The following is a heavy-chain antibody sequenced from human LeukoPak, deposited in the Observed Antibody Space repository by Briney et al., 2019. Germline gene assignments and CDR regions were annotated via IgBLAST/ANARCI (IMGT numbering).Heavy chain of an antibody. CDR3: ARDPRGPTGYDSSGRDSFDY. Sequence: GGSLRLSCAASAFSFSSYEMNWVRQAPGKGLEWISYISSSGDTIYYPDSVKGRFTISRDNTKNTLYLQMNILRAADTAVYYCARDPRGPTGYDSSGRDSFDYWGQGTLVTVSS. CDR1: AFSFSSYE. V-gene: IGHV3-48*01. D-gene: IGHD3-22*01. CDR2: ISSSGDTI. J-gene: IGHJ4*02.